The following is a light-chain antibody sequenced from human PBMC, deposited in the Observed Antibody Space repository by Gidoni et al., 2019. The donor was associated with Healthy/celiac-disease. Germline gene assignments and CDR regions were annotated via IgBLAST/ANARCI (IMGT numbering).Light chain of an antibody. V-gene: IGKV1D-13*01. CDR3: QQFNNYPSLT. Sequence: AIQLTQSPSSLSASVGDRVTITCRASHGISSALAWYQQKPGKAPKLLIYAASSLESAVPSRFSGSGSGTDFTLTISRLQPEDFATYYCQQFNNYPSLTFGGGTKVEIK. CDR2: AAS. CDR1: HGISSA. J-gene: IGKJ4*01.